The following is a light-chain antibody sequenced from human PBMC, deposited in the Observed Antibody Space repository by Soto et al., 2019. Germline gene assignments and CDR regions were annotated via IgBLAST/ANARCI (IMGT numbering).Light chain of an antibody. CDR1: ALPKQY. CDR3: QSADSSGSYRV. V-gene: IGLV3-25*02. J-gene: IGLJ1*01. CDR2: KDS. Sequence: YELTQPPSVSVSPGQTARITCSGEALPKQYAYWYQQKPGQAPVLILYKDSERPSGIPERFSGSSSGTTATLTISGVQAEDEADYYCQSADSSGSYRVFGTGTKVTVL.